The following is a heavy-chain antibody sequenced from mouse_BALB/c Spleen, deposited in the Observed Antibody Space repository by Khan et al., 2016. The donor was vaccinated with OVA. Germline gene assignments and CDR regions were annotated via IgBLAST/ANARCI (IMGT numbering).Heavy chain of an antibody. Sequence: QVQLQQPGIELVRPGASVKLSCKASGYTFTNYWTNWVKQRPGQGLEWIGNIYPSDSYTNYNQKVKDKTTLTVDKSSSTAYMQLSSPTTADSAVFYGTREGVYLSSFAYWGHGTLVTVSA. CDR3: TREGVYLSSFAY. CDR1: GYTFTNYW. J-gene: IGHJ3*01. V-gene: IGHV1-69*01. D-gene: IGHD2-3*01. CDR2: IYPSDSYT.